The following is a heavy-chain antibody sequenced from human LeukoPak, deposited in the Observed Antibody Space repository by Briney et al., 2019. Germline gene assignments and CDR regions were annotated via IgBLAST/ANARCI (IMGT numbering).Heavy chain of an antibody. V-gene: IGHV4-4*07. CDR2: IYTSGST. Sequence: PSETLSLTCTAPGGSISRYHWPWIRQPAGKGLKWIGRIYTSGSTNYNPSLKSRVTMSVDTSKNQFSLKLSSVTAADTAVYYCARDDHGDYWGQGTLVTVSS. J-gene: IGHJ4*02. D-gene: IGHD1-14*01. CDR3: ARDDHGDY. CDR1: GGSISRYH.